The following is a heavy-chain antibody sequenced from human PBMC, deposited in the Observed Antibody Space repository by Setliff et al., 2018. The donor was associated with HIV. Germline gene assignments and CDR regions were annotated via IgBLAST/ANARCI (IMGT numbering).Heavy chain of an antibody. CDR2: IIHMCGTA. V-gene: IGHV1-69*13. J-gene: IGHJ3*02. CDR1: GGTFSTYD. Sequence: SVKVSCKASGGTFSTYDTSWVRQAPGQGLEWMGGIIHMCGTANYAQMFQGRVTIIADESTSTTYMELSSLRSEDTAVYYCAGLPGDAVSGFDMWGQGTMVTVSS. CDR3: AGLPGDAVSGFDM. D-gene: IGHD7-27*01.